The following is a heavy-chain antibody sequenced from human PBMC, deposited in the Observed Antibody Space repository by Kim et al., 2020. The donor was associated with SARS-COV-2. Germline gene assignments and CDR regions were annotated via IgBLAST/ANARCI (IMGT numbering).Heavy chain of an antibody. CDR2: INHSGST. D-gene: IGHD6-19*01. V-gene: IGHV4-34*01. CDR1: GGSFSGYY. J-gene: IGHJ6*02. CDR3: ARQSSGWYVRYYYHGMDV. Sequence: SETLSLTCAVYGGSFSGYYWSWIRQPPGKGLEWIGEINHSGSTNYNPSLKSRVTISVDTSKNQFSLKLSSVTAADTAVYYCARQSSGWYVRYYYHGMDVWGQGTTVTVSS.